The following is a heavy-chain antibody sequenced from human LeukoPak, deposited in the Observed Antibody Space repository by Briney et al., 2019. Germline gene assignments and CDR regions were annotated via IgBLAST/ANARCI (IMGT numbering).Heavy chain of an antibody. V-gene: IGHV4-59*12. CDR2: IYYSGST. D-gene: IGHD3-10*01. Sequence: SETLSLTCTVSGGSISTYYWSWIRQPPGKGLEWIGYIYYSGSTNYNPSLKSRVTISVDTSKNQFSLKLSSVTAADTAVYYCARDFHYYGSGSYLGYWGQGTLVTVSS. J-gene: IGHJ4*02. CDR1: GGSISTYY. CDR3: ARDFHYYGSGSYLGY.